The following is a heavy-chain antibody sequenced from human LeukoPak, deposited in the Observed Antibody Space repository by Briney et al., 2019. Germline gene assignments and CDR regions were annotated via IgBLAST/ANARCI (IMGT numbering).Heavy chain of an antibody. Sequence: PSETLSLTCSVSGGSLSSDDFFWSWIRQPPGKALEWIGYAHYSGTTQYNPSLKSRLVISVDTSKNQFSLRLNSVTAADTAVYFCARDEGFGVFHFWGQGILVTVSS. V-gene: IGHV4-30-4*08. D-gene: IGHD2-8*01. J-gene: IGHJ4*02. CDR1: GGSLSSDDFF. CDR2: AHYSGTT. CDR3: ARDEGFGVFHF.